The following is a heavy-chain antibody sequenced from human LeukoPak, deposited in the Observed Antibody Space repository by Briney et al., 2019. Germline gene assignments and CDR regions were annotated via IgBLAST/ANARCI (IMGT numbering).Heavy chain of an antibody. CDR1: GYTFTAYY. D-gene: IGHD2-15*01. J-gene: IGHJ6*02. CDR3: APVVAAIIQDFGMDV. V-gene: IGHV1-2*02. Sequence: ASVKVSCTASGYTFTAYYMHWVRQAPGQGLEWMGWINPNSGGTNYAQKFQGRVTMTRDTSISTAYMELSRLRSDDTAVYYCAPVVAAIIQDFGMDVWGQGTTVTVSS. CDR2: INPNSGGT.